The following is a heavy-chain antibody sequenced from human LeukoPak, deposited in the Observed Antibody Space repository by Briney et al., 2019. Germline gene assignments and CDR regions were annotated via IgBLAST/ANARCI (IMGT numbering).Heavy chain of an antibody. J-gene: IGHJ1*01. CDR3: AYSSGYQQQ. CDR1: GFTFSSYA. D-gene: IGHD3-22*01. V-gene: IGHV4-34*08. Sequence: GSLRLSCAASGFTFSSYAMSWVRQPPGKGLEWIGEINHSGSTNYNPSLKSRVTISVDTSKNQFSLKLSSVTAADTAVYYCAYSSGYQQQWGQGTLVTVSS. CDR2: INHSGST.